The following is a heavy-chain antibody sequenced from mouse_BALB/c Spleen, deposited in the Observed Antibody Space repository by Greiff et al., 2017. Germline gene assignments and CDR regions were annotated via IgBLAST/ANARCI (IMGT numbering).Heavy chain of an antibody. V-gene: IGHV1-7*01. CDR1: GYTFTSYW. Sequence: QVHVKQSGAELAKPGASVKMSCKASGYTFTSYWMHWVKQRPGQGLEWIGYINPSTGYTEYNQKFKDKATLTADKSSSTAYMQLSSLTSEDSAVYYCALSHYWGQGTTLTVSS. CDR2: INPSTGYT. J-gene: IGHJ2*01. CDR3: ALSHY.